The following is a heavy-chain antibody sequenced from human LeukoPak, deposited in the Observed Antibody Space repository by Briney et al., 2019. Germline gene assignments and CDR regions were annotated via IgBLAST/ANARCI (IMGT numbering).Heavy chain of an antibody. Sequence: GGSLRLSCAASGFTFSSYAMSWVRQAPGKGLEWVSAISGSGGSTYSADSVKGRFTISRDNSKNTLYLRMNSLRAEDTAVYYCAKSSIAAPGAFDIWGQGTMVTVSS. D-gene: IGHD6-6*01. CDR1: GFTFSSYA. J-gene: IGHJ3*02. V-gene: IGHV3-23*01. CDR2: ISGSGGST. CDR3: AKSSIAAPGAFDI.